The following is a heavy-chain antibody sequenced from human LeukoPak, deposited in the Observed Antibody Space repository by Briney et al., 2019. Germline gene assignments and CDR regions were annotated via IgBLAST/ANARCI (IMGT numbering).Heavy chain of an antibody. CDR3: ARVGSGSEGRPFDF. V-gene: IGHV1-2*02. D-gene: IGHD6-19*01. Sequence: ASVKVSCKASGYTFTGYYMHWVRQAPGQGLEWMGWISPNSGGTTYAQKFQGRVTMTRDTSISTAYMELSRLRSDDTAVYYCARVGSGSEGRPFDFWGQGTLVTVSS. J-gene: IGHJ4*02. CDR1: GYTFTGYY. CDR2: ISPNSGGT.